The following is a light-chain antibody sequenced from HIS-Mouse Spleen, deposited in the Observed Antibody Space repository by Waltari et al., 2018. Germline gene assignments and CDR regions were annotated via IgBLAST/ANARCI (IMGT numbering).Light chain of an antibody. V-gene: IGLV2-8*01. CDR2: EVS. Sequence: QSALTQPPSASGSPGQSVTISCTGTSRAVGGYNYVSCYQQHPGKAPKLMIYEVSKRPSGVPDRFSGSKSGNTASLTVSGLQAEDEADYYCSSYAGSNNLGVFGGGTKLTVL. CDR1: SRAVGGYNY. CDR3: SSYAGSNNLGV. J-gene: IGLJ2*01.